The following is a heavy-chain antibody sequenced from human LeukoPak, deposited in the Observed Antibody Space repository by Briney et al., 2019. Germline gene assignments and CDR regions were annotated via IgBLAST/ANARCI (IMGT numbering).Heavy chain of an antibody. V-gene: IGHV3-23*01. CDR3: AKDDTPARWLRSPQLFDY. CDR2: ICGNGDDT. Sequence: GGALRLSCAASGTTIGSFGMTWGPPAPGEGLGWGSTICGNGDDTFYADSVEGRFTISRDNSKNTLFLQMNSLRAEDTAIYFCAKDDTPARWLRSPQLFDYWGQGTLVTVSS. J-gene: IGHJ4*02. CDR1: GTTIGSFG. D-gene: IGHD5-12*01.